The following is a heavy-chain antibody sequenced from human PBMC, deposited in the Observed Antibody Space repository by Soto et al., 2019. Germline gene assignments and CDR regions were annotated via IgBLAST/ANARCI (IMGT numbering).Heavy chain of an antibody. CDR3: AREGPDGDLDY. J-gene: IGHJ4*02. D-gene: IGHD4-17*01. Sequence: ETLSLTCTVSGGFISSYYWTWIRQPPGKGLEWIGYVYYSGSTNYNPSLKSRVTISGDTSKNQFSLRLTSVTAADTAVYYCAREGPDGDLDYWGQGTLVTVSS. CDR1: GGFISSYY. CDR2: VYYSGST. V-gene: IGHV4-59*01.